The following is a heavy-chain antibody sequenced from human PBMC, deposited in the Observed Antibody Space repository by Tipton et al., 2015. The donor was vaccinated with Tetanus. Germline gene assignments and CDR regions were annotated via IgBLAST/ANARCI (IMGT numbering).Heavy chain of an antibody. D-gene: IGHD6-6*01. Sequence: SLRLSCAASGFTFSSYAMSWVRQAPGKGLEWVSAISGSGGGTYYADSVKGRFIISRDNSKNTLYLQMNSLRAEDTAVYYCARDSIFRFWGDLYSISSDYYYYYGMDVWGQGTTVAVSS. J-gene: IGHJ6*02. V-gene: IGHV3-23*01. CDR1: GFTFSSYA. CDR2: ISGSGGGT. CDR3: ARDSIFRFWGDLYSISSDYYYYYGMDV.